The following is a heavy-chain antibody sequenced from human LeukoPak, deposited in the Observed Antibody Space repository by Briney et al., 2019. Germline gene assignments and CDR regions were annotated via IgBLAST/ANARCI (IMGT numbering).Heavy chain of an antibody. CDR1: GYTFTGYG. J-gene: IGHJ4*02. CDR2: ISAYNGNT. V-gene: IGHV1-18*01. D-gene: IGHD1-7*01. Sequence: ASVKVSCKASGYTFTGYGISWVRQAPGQGLEWMGWISAYNGNTNYAQKLQGRVTMTTDTSTTTAYMELRSLRSDDTAVYYCARDRGNWNSGNLPFDYWGQGTLVTVSS. CDR3: ARDRGNWNSGNLPFDY.